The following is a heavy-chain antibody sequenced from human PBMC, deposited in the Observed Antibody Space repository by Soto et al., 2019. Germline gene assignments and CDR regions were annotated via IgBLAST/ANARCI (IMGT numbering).Heavy chain of an antibody. V-gene: IGHV4-39*01. CDR1: TDSSSFTNSY. D-gene: IGHD3-10*01. CDR2: SSYTGGT. Sequence: PSETLSLTCTVSTDSSSFTNSYWGWIRQPPGQGLQWIGSSSYTGGTFYNPSLKRRVVISFDTSKKQYSLQVTSVTAADTAVYFCARHRIEVVWRGFDFWGQGSPVTVSS. J-gene: IGHJ4*02. CDR3: ARHRIEVVWRGFDF.